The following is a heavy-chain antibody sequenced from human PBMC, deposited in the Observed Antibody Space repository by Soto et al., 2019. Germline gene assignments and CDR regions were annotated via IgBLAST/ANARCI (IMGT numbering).Heavy chain of an antibody. CDR2: INPNSGGT. CDR1: GYTFTGYY. D-gene: IGHD7-27*01. V-gene: IGHV1-2*04. CDR3: ARGRKTGDYYYYMDV. J-gene: IGHJ6*03. Sequence: ASVKVSCKASGYTFTGYYMHWVRQAPGQGLEWMGWINPNSGGTNYAQKFQGWVTMTRDTSISTAYMELSRLRSDDTAVYYCARGRKTGDYYYYMDVGGKGTTGTVSS.